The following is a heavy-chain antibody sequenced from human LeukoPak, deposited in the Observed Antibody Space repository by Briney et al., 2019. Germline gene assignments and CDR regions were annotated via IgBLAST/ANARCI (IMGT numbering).Heavy chain of an antibody. Sequence: SGGSLRLPCAASGFTFSSYWMHWVRQAPGEGLVWVSRIKSDGSVTWYADSVKGRFTISRDNAKNMLYLQMNSLRDEDTAVYFCARDYDAVGTTIDHWGQGTLVTVSS. CDR2: IKSDGSVT. CDR3: ARDYDAVGTTIDH. D-gene: IGHD1-14*01. J-gene: IGHJ4*02. CDR1: GFTFSSYW. V-gene: IGHV3-74*01.